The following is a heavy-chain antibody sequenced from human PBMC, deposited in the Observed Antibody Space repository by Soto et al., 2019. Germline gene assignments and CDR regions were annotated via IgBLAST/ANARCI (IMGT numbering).Heavy chain of an antibody. CDR3: ARDRIPPKGATGYWYFDL. V-gene: IGHV1-46*03. Sequence: QVQLVQSGAEVKKPGASVKVSCKASGYTFTSYYMHWVRQAPGQGLEWMGIINPSGGSSYAQKFQGRVNMTRDTSTSTVYMELSSVTSEDTAVYYCARDRIPPKGATGYWYFDLWGRGTLVTVSS. CDR2: INPSGGS. D-gene: IGHD1-1*01. J-gene: IGHJ2*01. CDR1: GYTFTSYY.